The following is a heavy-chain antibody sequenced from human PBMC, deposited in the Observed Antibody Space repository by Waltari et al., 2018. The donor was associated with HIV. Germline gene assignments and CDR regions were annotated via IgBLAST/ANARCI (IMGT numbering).Heavy chain of an antibody. V-gene: IGHV1-24*01. CDR3: ATSGHGGPYYYYGLDV. CDR1: GDTLSAIS. J-gene: IGHJ6*02. Sequence: QVHLVQSGAAVKEPGSSVTVSCKLSGDTLSAISIHWVRQAPGKGLAWMGGFDPEDAETIHAQKFQDRVTMTEDTSTDTAYMELSSRTSEYTAVYFCATSGHGGPYYYYGLDVWGQGTTVTVSS. CDR2: FDPEDAET. D-gene: IGHD5-12*01.